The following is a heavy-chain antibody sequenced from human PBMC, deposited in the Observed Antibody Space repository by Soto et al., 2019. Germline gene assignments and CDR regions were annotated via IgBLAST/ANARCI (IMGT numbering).Heavy chain of an antibody. CDR2: INAGNGNT. V-gene: IGHV1-3*01. J-gene: IGHJ4*02. CDR3: ARAYDFWSGYYVY. Sequence: GASVKVSCKASGYTFTSYAMHWVRQAPGQRLEWMGWINAGNGNTKYSQKFQGRVTITRDTSASTAYMELSSLISEDTAVYYCARAYDFWSGYYVYWGQGTLVTVSS. CDR1: GYTFTSYA. D-gene: IGHD3-3*01.